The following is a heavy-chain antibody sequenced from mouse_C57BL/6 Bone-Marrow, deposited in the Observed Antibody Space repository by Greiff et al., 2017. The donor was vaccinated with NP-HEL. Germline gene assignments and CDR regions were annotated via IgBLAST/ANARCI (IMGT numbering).Heavy chain of an antibody. D-gene: IGHD2-4*01. CDR3: ARDDYDWYFDV. V-gene: IGHV1-69*01. Sequence: QVQLKQPGAELVMPGASVKLSFTSYWMHWVKQRPGQGLEWTGEIDPSDSYTNYNQKFKGKSTLTVDKSSSTAYMQLSSLTSEDSAVYYCARDDYDWYFDVWGTGTTVTVSS. CDR2: IDPSDSYT. CDR1: TSYW. J-gene: IGHJ1*03.